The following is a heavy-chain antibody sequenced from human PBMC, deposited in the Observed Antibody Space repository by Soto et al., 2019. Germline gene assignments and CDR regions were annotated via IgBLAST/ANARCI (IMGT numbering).Heavy chain of an antibody. Sequence: GGSLRLSCAASGFTFSSYGMHWVRQAPGKGLEWVAVIWYDGSNKYYADSVKGRFTISRDNSKNTLYLQMNSPRAEDTAVYYCARELVVITPAAFDIWGQGTMVTVSS. D-gene: IGHD3-22*01. CDR1: GFTFSSYG. CDR3: ARELVVITPAAFDI. J-gene: IGHJ3*02. V-gene: IGHV3-33*01. CDR2: IWYDGSNK.